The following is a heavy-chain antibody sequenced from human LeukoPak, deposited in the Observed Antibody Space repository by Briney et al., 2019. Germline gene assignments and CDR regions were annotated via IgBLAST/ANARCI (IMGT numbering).Heavy chain of an antibody. Sequence: PGGSLRLSCAASGFAFSSYWMHWVRQAPGKGLVWVSRIKSDGSSTDYADSVKGRFTISRDNSKSTLYLEMNSLRAEDTAIYYCAKNPLVSGTIYFDSWGQGTLLTVSS. V-gene: IGHV3-74*01. CDR3: AKNPLVSGTIYFDS. CDR1: GFAFSSYW. J-gene: IGHJ4*02. D-gene: IGHD6-19*01. CDR2: IKSDGSST.